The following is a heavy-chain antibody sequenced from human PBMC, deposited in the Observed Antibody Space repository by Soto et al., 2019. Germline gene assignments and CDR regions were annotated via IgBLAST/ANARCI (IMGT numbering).Heavy chain of an antibody. CDR1: GFTFSDYA. CDR3: ALGVESSGVGADWGY. J-gene: IGHJ4*02. CDR2: ISYDGTNK. V-gene: IGHV3-30-3*01. D-gene: IGHD3-22*01. Sequence: QVQLVESGGGVVQPGTSLRLSCAASGFTFSDYAVHWVRQAPGKGLEWLAVISYDGTNKYYADSVKGRFTISRENSKDTRCLQMNSLRPEDRAVYYFALGVESSGVGADWGYWGEGTRVTVSS.